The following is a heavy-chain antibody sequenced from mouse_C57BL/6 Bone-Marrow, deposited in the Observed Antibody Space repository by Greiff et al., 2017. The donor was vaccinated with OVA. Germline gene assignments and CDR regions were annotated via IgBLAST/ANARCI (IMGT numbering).Heavy chain of an antibody. CDR1: GYTFTDYY. CDR2: IYPGSGNT. Sequence: QVQLQQSGAELVRPGASVKLSCKASGYTFTDYYINWVKQSPGQGLEWIARIYPGSGNTYYNETLKGKCTMTAKKSSSTAYMQLSNLTSEDSAVYCCASNYLYYFDYWGQGTTLTVSS. J-gene: IGHJ2*01. V-gene: IGHV1-76*01. D-gene: IGHD2-1*01. CDR3: ASNYLYYFDY.